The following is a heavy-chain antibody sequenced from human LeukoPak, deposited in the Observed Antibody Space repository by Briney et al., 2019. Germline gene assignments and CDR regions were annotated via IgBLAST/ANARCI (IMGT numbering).Heavy chain of an antibody. CDR1: GGSISSSSYY. D-gene: IGHD5-18*01. J-gene: IGHJ6*03. Sequence: PSETLSLTCTVSGGSISSSSYYWGWIRQPPGKGLEWIGEINHSGSTNYNPSLKSRVTISVDTSKNQFSLKLSSVTAADTAVYYCARGRGYSYGYYMDVWGKGTTVTVSS. CDR3: ARGRGYSYGYYMDV. V-gene: IGHV4-39*07. CDR2: INHSGST.